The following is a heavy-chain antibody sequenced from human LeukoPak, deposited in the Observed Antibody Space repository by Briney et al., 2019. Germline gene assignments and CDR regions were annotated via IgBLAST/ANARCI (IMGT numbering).Heavy chain of an antibody. CDR1: GYRFTTYW. Sequence: GESLKISCKGSGYRFTTYWIGWVRQMPGKGLEWMGIMYPGHSDTRYSPSFQGQVTISADKSSSTAYLQWSSLRASDTAMYYCATVNGSHWFFDYWGQGTLVTVSS. V-gene: IGHV5-51*01. CDR2: MYPGHSDT. CDR3: ATVNGSHWFFDY. D-gene: IGHD3-10*01. J-gene: IGHJ4*02.